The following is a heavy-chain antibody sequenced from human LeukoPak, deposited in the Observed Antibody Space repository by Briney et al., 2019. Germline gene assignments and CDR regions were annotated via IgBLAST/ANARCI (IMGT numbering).Heavy chain of an antibody. J-gene: IGHJ4*02. Sequence: SETLSLTCAVSGGSISSAGYSWSWIRQPPGKGLEWIGYIYHSGSTYYNSSLKSRVTISVDRSKNQFSLKLTSVTAADTAVYYCARLGRYDYFIDYWGQGTLVTVSS. CDR1: GGSISSAGYS. CDR2: IYHSGST. V-gene: IGHV4-30-2*01. CDR3: ARLGRYDYFIDY. D-gene: IGHD3-16*01.